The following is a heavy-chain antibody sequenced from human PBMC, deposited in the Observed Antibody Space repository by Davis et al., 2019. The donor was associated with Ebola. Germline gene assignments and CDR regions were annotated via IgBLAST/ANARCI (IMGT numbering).Heavy chain of an antibody. CDR1: GFTVSSNY. CDR3: TGSLVATDY. J-gene: IGHJ4*02. CDR2: IRSKANSYAT. D-gene: IGHD5-12*01. Sequence: GESLKISCAASGFTVSSNYMSWVRQASGKGLEWVGRIRSKANSYATAYAASVKGRFTISRDDSKNTAYLQMNSLKTEDTAVYYCTGSLVATDYWGQGTLVTVSS. V-gene: IGHV3-73*01.